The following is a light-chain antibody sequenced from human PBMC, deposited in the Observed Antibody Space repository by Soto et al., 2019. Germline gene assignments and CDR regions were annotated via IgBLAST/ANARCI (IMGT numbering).Light chain of an antibody. Sequence: EIVMTQSPATLSVSPGERATLSCRASQSFSSSLAWYQQKPGQAPRLLIYDASARATGIPARFSGSGSGTEFTLTISSLQSEDVAVYYWQQYNNWPFTFGGGTKVEI. CDR1: QSFSSS. CDR2: DAS. V-gene: IGKV3-15*01. CDR3: QQYNNWPFT. J-gene: IGKJ4*01.